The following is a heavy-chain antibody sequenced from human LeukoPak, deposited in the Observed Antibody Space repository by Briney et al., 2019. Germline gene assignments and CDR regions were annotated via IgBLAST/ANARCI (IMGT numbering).Heavy chain of an antibody. Sequence: PGGSLRLSCAASGFTFSSYSMNWVRQAPGKGLEWVAVIWCDGSNKYYADSVKGRFTISRDNSKNTLYLQMNSLRAEDTAVYYCARVDYGDYQTDYYYYGMDVWGQGTTVTVSS. D-gene: IGHD4-17*01. J-gene: IGHJ6*02. V-gene: IGHV3-33*08. CDR1: GFTFSSYS. CDR3: ARVDYGDYQTDYYYYGMDV. CDR2: IWCDGSNK.